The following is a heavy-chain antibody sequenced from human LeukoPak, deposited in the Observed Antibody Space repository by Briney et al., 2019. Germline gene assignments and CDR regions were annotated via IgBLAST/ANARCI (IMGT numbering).Heavy chain of an antibody. CDR2: IKQDGSEK. D-gene: IGHD5-24*01. CDR1: GGSFSGYY. CDR3: AREGRDGYN. V-gene: IGHV3-7*01. J-gene: IGHJ4*02. Sequence: PPSETLSLTCAVYGGSFSGYYWSWIRQPPGKGLEWVANIKQDGSEKYYVDSVKGRFTISRDNAKNSLYLQMNSLRAEDTAVYYCAREGRDGYNWGQGTLVTVSS.